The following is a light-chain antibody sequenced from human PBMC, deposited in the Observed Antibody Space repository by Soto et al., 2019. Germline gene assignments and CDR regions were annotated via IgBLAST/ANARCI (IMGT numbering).Light chain of an antibody. CDR2: GAS. Sequence: EIVLTQSPGTLSLSPGERSTLSCRASQSVSSSYLAWYQQKPGQAPRLLIYGASSRATGIPDRFSGSGSGTDFTLTTSSLQPEDFATYYCQQSYSTPITFGQGTRREIK. V-gene: IGKV3-20*01. J-gene: IGKJ5*01. CDR3: QQSYSTPIT. CDR1: QSVSSSY.